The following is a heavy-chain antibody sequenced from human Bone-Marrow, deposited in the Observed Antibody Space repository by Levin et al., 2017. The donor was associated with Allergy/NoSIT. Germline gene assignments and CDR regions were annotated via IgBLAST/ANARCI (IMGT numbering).Heavy chain of an antibody. CDR1: GFSFSAYT. D-gene: IGHD1-26*01. J-gene: IGHJ4*02. CDR3: TRVDGGWENLWRAIDY. CDR2: IGSSGAYI. V-gene: IGHV3-21*01. Sequence: GGSLRLSCAASGFSFSAYTMTWVRQAPGKGLEWVSSIGSSGAYINYADSVKGRFIISRDNAKNSLYLQLNSLRAEDTAVYYCTRVDGGWENLWRAIDYWGQGTLVTVSS.